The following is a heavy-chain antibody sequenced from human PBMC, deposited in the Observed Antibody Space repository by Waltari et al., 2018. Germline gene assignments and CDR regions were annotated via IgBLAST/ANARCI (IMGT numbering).Heavy chain of an antibody. CDR2: IYSGGSS. D-gene: IGHD3-10*01. CDR3: VGHRFGSGSYFDY. J-gene: IGHJ4*02. V-gene: IGHV3-53*01. CDR1: GFIVSSNY. Sequence: EVQVVESGGGLIQPGGSWRRSCAVPGFIVSSNYMSWVRQAPGKGLEWVSVIYSGGSSYYVDSVKGRFTISRDNSKNTIYLEMNSLRGEDTAVYFCVGHRFGSGSYFDYWGQGTPVTVSS.